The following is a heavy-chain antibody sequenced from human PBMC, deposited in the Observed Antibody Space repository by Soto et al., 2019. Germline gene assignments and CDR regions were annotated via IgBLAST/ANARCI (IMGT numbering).Heavy chain of an antibody. J-gene: IGHJ3*02. Sequence: PSETLSLTCTVSGGSISSYYWSWIRQPPGKGLEWIGYIYYSGSTNYNPSLKSRVTISVDTSKNQFSLKLSSVTAADTAVYYCARVGYSSSWYRGGAFDIWGQGTMVTVSS. CDR1: GGSISSYY. CDR2: IYYSGST. D-gene: IGHD6-13*01. V-gene: IGHV4-59*01. CDR3: ARVGYSSSWYRGGAFDI.